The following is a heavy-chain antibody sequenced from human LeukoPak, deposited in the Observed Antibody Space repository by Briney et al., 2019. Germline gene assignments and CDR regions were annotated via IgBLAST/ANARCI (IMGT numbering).Heavy chain of an antibody. V-gene: IGHV4-34*01. CDR2: INHSGTT. D-gene: IGHD6-19*01. CDR1: GGSFSGYY. Sequence: SETLSLTCAVYGGSFSGYYWSWLRQPPGKGLEWLGEINHSGTTNYNPSLKSRVTISVDTSKNQFSLKLSSVTAADTAVYYCARFRSSGPSTYFQHWGQGTLVTVSS. J-gene: IGHJ1*01. CDR3: ARFRSSGPSTYFQH.